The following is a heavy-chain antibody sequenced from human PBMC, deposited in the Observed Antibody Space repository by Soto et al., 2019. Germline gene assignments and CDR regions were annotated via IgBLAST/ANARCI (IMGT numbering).Heavy chain of an antibody. Sequence: QVQLVQSGAEVKKPGASVKVSCKASGYTFTTYGITWVRQAPGQGLEWMGWISASSGNTNYAQKLQGRLTVTTDTSINTAYMDLRSLRSDDTAVYYCARVVKAGDYGDYGRYYFDYWGHGTLVTVSS. V-gene: IGHV1-18*04. CDR3: ARVVKAGDYGDYGRYYFDY. D-gene: IGHD4-17*01. CDR2: ISASSGNT. CDR1: GYTFTTYG. J-gene: IGHJ4*01.